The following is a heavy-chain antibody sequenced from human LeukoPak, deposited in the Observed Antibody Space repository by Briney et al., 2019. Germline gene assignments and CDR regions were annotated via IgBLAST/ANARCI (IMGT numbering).Heavy chain of an antibody. D-gene: IGHD2-15*01. J-gene: IGHJ6*04. CDR2: ISYDGSNK. CDR1: GFTFSSYG. V-gene: IGHV3-30*18. CDR3: AKDKRPPALPRNYYGMDV. Sequence: GRSLRLSCAASGFTFSSYGMHWVRQAPGKGLEWVAVISYDGSNKYYADSVKGRFTISRDNSKITLYLQMNSLRAEDTAVYYCAKDKRPPALPRNYYGMDVWGKGTTVTVSS.